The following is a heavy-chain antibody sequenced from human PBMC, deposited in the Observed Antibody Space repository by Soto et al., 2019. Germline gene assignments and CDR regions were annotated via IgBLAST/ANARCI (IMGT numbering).Heavy chain of an antibody. CDR3: ARDKISGLFDY. V-gene: IGHV4-34*01. CDR2: INHSGST. J-gene: IGHJ4*02. CDR1: GGSFSGYY. Sequence: QVQLQQWGAGLLKPSETLSLTCAVYGGSFSGYYWTWIRQPPGTGLEWIGEINHSGSTNYNPSLKSRVTISVDTSKNQFSLKPTSVTAADPAVYYCARDKISGLFDYWGQGTLVTVSS.